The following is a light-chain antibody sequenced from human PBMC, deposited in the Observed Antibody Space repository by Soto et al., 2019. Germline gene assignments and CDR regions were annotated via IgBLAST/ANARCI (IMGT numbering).Light chain of an antibody. CDR3: GTGDTRLGAVV. CDR1: SSNI. Sequence: QSVLTQPPSVSAAPGQKVTISCSGSSSNIVSWYQQLPGTAPKLLIYDNNKRPSGIPDRFSGSKSGTSATLGITGLQTGDEADNYCGTGDTRLGAVVFGGGTKLPAL. CDR2: DNN. V-gene: IGLV1-51*01. J-gene: IGLJ2*01.